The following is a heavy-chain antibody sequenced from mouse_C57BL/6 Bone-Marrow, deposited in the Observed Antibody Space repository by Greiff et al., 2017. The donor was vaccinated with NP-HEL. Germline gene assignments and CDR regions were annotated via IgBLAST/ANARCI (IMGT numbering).Heavy chain of an antibody. CDR1: GFTFSSYG. Sequence: DVKLVESGGDLVKPGGSLKLSCAASGFTFSSYGMSWVRQTPDKRLEWVATISSGGSYTYYLDSVKGRFTISRDNAKNTLYLQMSSLKSEDTAMYYCARRFYHERYYAMDYWGQGTSVTVSS. J-gene: IGHJ4*01. CDR2: ISSGGSYT. CDR3: ARRFYHERYYAMDY. V-gene: IGHV5-6*02.